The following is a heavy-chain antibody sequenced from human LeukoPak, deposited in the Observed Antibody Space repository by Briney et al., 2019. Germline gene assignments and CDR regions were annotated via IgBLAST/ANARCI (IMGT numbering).Heavy chain of an antibody. CDR2: IYYSGST. D-gene: IGHD2-15*01. CDR1: GGSISSDY. J-gene: IGHJ4*02. CDR3: AREGYCSGGSCYQSWFDY. Sequence: PSETLSLTCTVSGGSISSDYWSWIRQPPGKGLEWIGYIYYSGSTNYNPSLKSRVTISVDTSKNQFSLKLSSVTAADTAVYYCAREGYCSGGSCYQSWFDYWGQGTLVTVSS. V-gene: IGHV4-59*01.